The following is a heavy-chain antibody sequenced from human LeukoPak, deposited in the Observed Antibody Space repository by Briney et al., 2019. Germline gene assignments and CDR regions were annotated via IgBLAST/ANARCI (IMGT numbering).Heavy chain of an antibody. CDR1: GFTVSSNY. V-gene: IGHV3-53*01. J-gene: IGHJ4*02. Sequence: GGSLRLSCAASGFTVSSNYMSWVRQAPGKGLEWVSVIYSGGSTYYADSVKGRFTTSRDNSKNTLYLQMNSLRAEDTAVYYCARVLRASIDYWGQGTLVTVSS. CDR3: ARVLRASIDY. CDR2: IYSGGST. D-gene: IGHD1-26*01.